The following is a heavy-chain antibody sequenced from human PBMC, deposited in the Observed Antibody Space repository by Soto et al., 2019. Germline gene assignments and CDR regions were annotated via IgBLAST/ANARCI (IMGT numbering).Heavy chain of an antibody. J-gene: IGHJ6*02. V-gene: IGHV1-58*01. D-gene: IGHD3-3*01. CDR2: IVVGSGNT. Sequence: SVKVACKASGFTFTSSAVRWVRQARGQRLEWIGWIVVGSGNTNYAQKFQERVTITRDMSTSTAYMELSSVRSEDTAVYYCAAEGGDFWTGYSTYYYYYGMDVWGQGTTVTVSS. CDR3: AAEGGDFWTGYSTYYYYYGMDV. CDR1: GFTFTSSA.